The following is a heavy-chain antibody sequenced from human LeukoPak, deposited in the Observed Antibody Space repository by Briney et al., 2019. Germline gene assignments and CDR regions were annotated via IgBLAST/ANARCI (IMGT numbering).Heavy chain of an antibody. D-gene: IGHD2/OR15-2a*01. J-gene: IGHJ4*02. Sequence: GASVKVSCKASGGTFSSYAISWVRQAPGQGLEWMGRIIPIFGTANYAQKLQGRVTITTDESTSTAYMELSSLRSEDTAVYYCARDLAEGSFDYWGQGTLVTVSS. CDR3: ARDLAEGSFDY. V-gene: IGHV1-69*05. CDR1: GGTFSSYA. CDR2: IIPIFGTA.